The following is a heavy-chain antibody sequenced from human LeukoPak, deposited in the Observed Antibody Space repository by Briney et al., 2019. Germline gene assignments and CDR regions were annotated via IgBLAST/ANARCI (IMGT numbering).Heavy chain of an antibody. J-gene: IGHJ4*02. D-gene: IGHD3-22*01. CDR3: ARDRLGDYDHSGYYDK. CDR2: ICDSGRTI. V-gene: IGHV3-11*01. CDR1: GFTFSDYY. Sequence: GGPLRLSCAASGFTFSDYYMSWIRQAPGKRLEWVSYICDSGRTIYYAASVKGRFTISRDNAKNSVYLQMNNLRAEDTAVYYCARDRLGDYDHSGYYDKWGQGTLVTVSS.